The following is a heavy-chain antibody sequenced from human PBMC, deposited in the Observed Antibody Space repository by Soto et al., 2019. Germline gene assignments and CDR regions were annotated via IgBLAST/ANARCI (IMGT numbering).Heavy chain of an antibody. J-gene: IGHJ6*03. CDR3: ARGTTVTGYYCYKDV. D-gene: IGHD4-17*01. Sequence: ASVKVSCKAFGYTFASYVISWVRQAPGQGLEWMGWIRAYDVNTNHAQKLQDRVTMTTDTSTNTAYMELRSLRSDDTAIYYCARGTTVTGYYCYKDVWGRGTTVTVSS. V-gene: IGHV1-18*01. CDR2: IRAYDVNT. CDR1: GYTFASYV.